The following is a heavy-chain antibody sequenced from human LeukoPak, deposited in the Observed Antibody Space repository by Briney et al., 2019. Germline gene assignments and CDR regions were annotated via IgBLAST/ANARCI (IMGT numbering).Heavy chain of an antibody. V-gene: IGHV4-34*01. CDR1: GGSFSGYY. CDR2: INHSGST. J-gene: IGHJ4*02. CDR3: ARVEMATVFDS. D-gene: IGHD5-24*01. Sequence: SETLSLTCAVYGGSFSGYYWSWIRQPPGKGLEWIGEINHSGSTNYNPSLKSRVTISVDTSKNQFSLKLSSVTAADTAVYYCARVEMATVFDSWGQGTLVTVSS.